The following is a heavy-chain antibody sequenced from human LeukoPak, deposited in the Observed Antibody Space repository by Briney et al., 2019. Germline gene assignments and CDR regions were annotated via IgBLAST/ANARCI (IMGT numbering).Heavy chain of an antibody. J-gene: IGHJ6*02. CDR2: ISDGGETI. CDR3: ARDNSSGWSDFHYYGMDV. D-gene: IGHD6-19*01. V-gene: IGHV3-48*01. CDR1: GYTFTSYS. Sequence: PGGSLRLSCAASGYTFTSYSMNWVRQAPGKGLEWVSYISDGGETIYYADSVKGRFVISRDSAKNSLYLRMNSLRAEDTAVYYCARDNSSGWSDFHYYGMDVWGQGTTVIVSS.